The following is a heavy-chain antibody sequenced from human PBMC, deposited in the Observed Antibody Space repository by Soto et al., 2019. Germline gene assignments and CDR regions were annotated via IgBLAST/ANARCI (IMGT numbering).Heavy chain of an antibody. V-gene: IGHV1-69*01. D-gene: IGHD2-2*02. J-gene: IGHJ4*02. CDR3: AREGLGYCSSTSCYTSYFDY. Sequence: QVQLVQSGAEVKKPGSSVKVSCKASGGTFSSYAISWVRQAPGQGLEWMGGIIPIFGTANYAQKFQGRVTITADESTITAYMELSSLRSEDTAVYYCAREGLGYCSSTSCYTSYFDYWGQGTLVTVSS. CDR1: GGTFSSYA. CDR2: IIPIFGTA.